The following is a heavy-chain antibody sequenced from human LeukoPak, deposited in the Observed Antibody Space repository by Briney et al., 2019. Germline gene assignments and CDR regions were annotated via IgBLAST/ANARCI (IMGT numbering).Heavy chain of an antibody. CDR1: GFTFSSYA. J-gene: IGHJ4*02. Sequence: GRSLRLSCAASGFTFSSYAMHWVRQAPGKGLEWVAVISYDGSNKYYADSVKGRFTISRDNSKNTLYLQMNSLRAEDTAVYYCARAQRLSYRVHFDYWGQGTLVTVSS. CDR2: ISYDGSNK. D-gene: IGHD2/OR15-2a*01. CDR3: ARAQRLSYRVHFDY. V-gene: IGHV3-30-3*01.